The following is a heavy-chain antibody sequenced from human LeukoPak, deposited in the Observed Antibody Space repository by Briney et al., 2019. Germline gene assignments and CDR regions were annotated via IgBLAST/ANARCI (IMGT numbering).Heavy chain of an antibody. CDR3: ALGYCSGGSCYNLDY. Sequence: GGSLRLSCAASGFTFSSYAMSWVRQAPGKGLEWVAVISYDGSNKYYADSVKGRFTISRDNSKNTLYLQMNSLRAEDTAVYYCALGYCSGGSCYNLDYWGQGTLVTVSS. CDR2: ISYDGSNK. V-gene: IGHV3-30*03. CDR1: GFTFSSYA. J-gene: IGHJ4*02. D-gene: IGHD2-15*01.